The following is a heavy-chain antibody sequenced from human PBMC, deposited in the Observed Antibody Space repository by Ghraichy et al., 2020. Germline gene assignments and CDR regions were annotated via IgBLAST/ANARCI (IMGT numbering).Heavy chain of an antibody. CDR3: ARGRRAIFGVVTQNYGMDV. J-gene: IGHJ6*02. V-gene: IGHV4-34*01. D-gene: IGHD3-3*01. CDR2: INHSGST. CDR1: GGSFSVFY. Sequence: GSLRLSCAVYGGSFSVFYWSWIRQPPGKGLEWIGEINHSGSTNYNPSLKSRVTISVDTSKNQFSLQLSSVTAADTAVYYCARGRRAIFGVVTQNYGMDVWGQVTTATVSS.